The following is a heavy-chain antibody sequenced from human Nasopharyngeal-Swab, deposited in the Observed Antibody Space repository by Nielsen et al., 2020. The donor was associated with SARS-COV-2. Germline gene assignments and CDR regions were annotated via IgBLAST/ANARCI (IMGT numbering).Heavy chain of an antibody. V-gene: IGHV3-30*18. CDR2: VSYDGSNK. J-gene: IGHJ4*02. CDR3: VKHQGSSSDQ. CDR1: GFTFSSYG. Sequence: GESLKISCAASGFTFSSYGMHWVRQAPGKGLEWVAVVSYDGSNKHYADSVKGRFTISRDNSKNTLYLQMNSLRVEDTAVYYCVKHQGSSSDQWGQGTLVTVSS.